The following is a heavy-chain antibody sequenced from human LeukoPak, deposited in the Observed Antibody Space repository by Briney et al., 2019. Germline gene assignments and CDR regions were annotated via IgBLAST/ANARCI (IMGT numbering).Heavy chain of an antibody. J-gene: IGHJ4*02. V-gene: IGHV1-8*01. CDR2: MNPNSGNT. CDR3: ATDHVDKGGDY. Sequence: GASVKVSCKASGYTFTSYDINWVRQATGQGLEWMGWMNPNSGNTGYAQKFQGRVTMTEDTSTDTAYMELSSLRSEDTAVYYCATDHVDKGGDYWGRGTLVTVSS. CDR1: GYTFTSYD. D-gene: IGHD5-12*01.